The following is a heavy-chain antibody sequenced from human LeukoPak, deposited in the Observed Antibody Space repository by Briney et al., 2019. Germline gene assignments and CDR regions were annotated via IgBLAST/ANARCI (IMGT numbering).Heavy chain of an antibody. J-gene: IGHJ4*02. Sequence: GGSLRLSCAASGFTFSSYAMSWVRQAPGKGLEWVSAISGSGGSTYYADSVKGRFTISRDNSKNTLHLQMNSLRAEDTAVYYCAKYPQVPTLYYFDYWGQGTLVTVSS. CDR3: AKYPQVPTLYYFDY. CDR2: ISGSGGST. V-gene: IGHV3-23*01. CDR1: GFTFSSYA. D-gene: IGHD2-2*01.